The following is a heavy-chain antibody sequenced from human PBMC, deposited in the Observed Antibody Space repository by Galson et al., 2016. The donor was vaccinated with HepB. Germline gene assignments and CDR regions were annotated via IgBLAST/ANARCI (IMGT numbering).Heavy chain of an antibody. CDR1: GGSISSSSYY. V-gene: IGHV4-39*01. Sequence: SETLSLTCTVSGGSISSSSYYWGWIRQTPGKGLEWVGSIYYSGSTDYNPSLKSRVTISVDTSKNQFSLKLSSVTAADTAFYYCAGRGLYYYYYAMDVWGRGTTVTVSS. J-gene: IGHJ6*02. CDR3: AGRGLYYYYYAMDV. CDR2: IYYSGST. D-gene: IGHD5-12*01.